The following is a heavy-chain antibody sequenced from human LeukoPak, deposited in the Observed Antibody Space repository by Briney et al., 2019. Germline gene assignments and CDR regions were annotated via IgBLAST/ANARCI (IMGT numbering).Heavy chain of an antibody. CDR3: ARDTRGGYRPDY. CDR1: GFTFSSYS. CDR2: ISSSSSYI. V-gene: IGHV3-21*01. Sequence: PGGSLRLSCAASGFTFSSYSMNWVRQAPGKGLEWVSSISSSSSYIYYADSAKGRFTISRDNAKNSLYLQMNSLRAEDTAVYYCARDTRGGYRPDYWGQGTLVTASS. J-gene: IGHJ4*02. D-gene: IGHD5-24*01.